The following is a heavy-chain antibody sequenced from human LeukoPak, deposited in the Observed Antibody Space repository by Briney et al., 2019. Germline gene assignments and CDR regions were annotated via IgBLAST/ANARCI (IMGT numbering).Heavy chain of an antibody. D-gene: IGHD3-3*01. CDR3: ATARALRFLDFDY. CDR1: GYTLTELP. CDR2: FDPEDGET. V-gene: IGHV1-24*01. J-gene: IGHJ4*02. Sequence: GASVKVSCKVSGYTLTELPMHWVRQAPGKGLEWMGGFDPEDGETIYAQKFQGRVTMTEDTSTDTAYTELSSLRSEDTAVYYCATARALRFLDFDYWGQGTLVTVSS.